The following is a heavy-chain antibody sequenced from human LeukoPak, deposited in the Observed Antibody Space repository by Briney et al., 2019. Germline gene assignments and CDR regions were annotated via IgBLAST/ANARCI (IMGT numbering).Heavy chain of an antibody. J-gene: IGHJ5*02. Sequence: PGGSLRLSCAASGFTFSSYAMSWVRQAPGKGLEWVSAISGSGGSTYYADSVKGRFTISRDNSKNTLYLQMNSLRAEDTAVYYCAKDRLGDSSGYYYDPWGQGTLVTVSS. D-gene: IGHD3-22*01. CDR1: GFTFSSYA. CDR2: ISGSGGST. CDR3: AKDRLGDSSGYYYDP. V-gene: IGHV3-23*01.